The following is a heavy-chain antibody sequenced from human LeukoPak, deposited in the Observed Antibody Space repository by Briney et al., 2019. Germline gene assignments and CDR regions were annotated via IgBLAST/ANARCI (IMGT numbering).Heavy chain of an antibody. V-gene: IGHV3-23*01. CDR2: ISGSGGST. CDR1: GFTFSSYA. J-gene: IGHJ4*02. Sequence: GSLRLSCAASGFTFSSYAMSWVRQAPGKGLEWVSAISGSGGSTYYADSVKGRFTISRDNSKNTLYLQMNSLRAEDTAVYYCAKALSSYDILTGYDYWGQGTLVTVSS. D-gene: IGHD3-9*01. CDR3: AKALSSYDILTGYDY.